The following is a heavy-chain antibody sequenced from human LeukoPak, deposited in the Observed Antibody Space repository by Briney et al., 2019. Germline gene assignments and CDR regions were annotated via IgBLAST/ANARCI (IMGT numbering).Heavy chain of an antibody. J-gene: IGHJ4*02. CDR1: GFTFSNDW. V-gene: IGHV3-7*01. Sequence: GGSLRLSCEASGFTFSNDWMGWVRQAPGKGLEWVANIRQDGGEQYYMDSVKGRFTISRDNGKNSAYLQMNSLRVEDTAVYYCARNGARGDGYKAPPDYWGQGTLVTVSS. D-gene: IGHD5-24*01. CDR2: IRQDGGEQ. CDR3: ARNGARGDGYKAPPDY.